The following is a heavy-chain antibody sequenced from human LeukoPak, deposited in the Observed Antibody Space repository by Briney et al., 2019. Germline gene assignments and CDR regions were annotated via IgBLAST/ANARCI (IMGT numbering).Heavy chain of an antibody. Sequence: ASETLSLTCTVSGVSISSYYWSWIRQPPGKRLEWMGYISYSGNTNSNPSLKSRVTISVDTSKNQFSLKLSSVTAADTAVYYCARGLDYFDSSGYVDYWGQGTLVTVSS. CDR2: ISYSGNT. J-gene: IGHJ4*02. D-gene: IGHD3-22*01. V-gene: IGHV4-59*01. CDR3: ARGLDYFDSSGYVDY. CDR1: GVSISSYY.